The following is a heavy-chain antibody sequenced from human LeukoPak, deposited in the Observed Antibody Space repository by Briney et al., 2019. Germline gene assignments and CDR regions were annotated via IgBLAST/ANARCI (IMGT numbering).Heavy chain of an antibody. D-gene: IGHD3-3*01. Sequence: PSETLSLTCAVCGGSFSGYYWSWNRQPPGKGLEWIGEINHSGSTNYNPSLKSRVTISVDTSKNQFSLKLSSVTAADTAVYYCARGDSFGVVIMGNDYWGQGTLVTVSS. CDR2: INHSGST. J-gene: IGHJ4*02. V-gene: IGHV4-34*01. CDR1: GGSFSGYY. CDR3: ARGDSFGVVIMGNDY.